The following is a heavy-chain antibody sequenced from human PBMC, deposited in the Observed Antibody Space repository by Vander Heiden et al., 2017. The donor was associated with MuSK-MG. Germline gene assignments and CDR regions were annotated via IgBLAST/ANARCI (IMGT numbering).Heavy chain of an antibody. V-gene: IGHV3-20*04. CDR3: ARGGFYCSGGSCYFPGDY. Sequence: VQLVESGGGVVRPGGSLRLSCAASGFTFDDYGMSWVRQAPGKGLEWVSGINWNGGSTGYADSVKGRFTISRDNAKNSLYLQMNSLRAEDTALYYCARGGFYCSGGSCYFPGDYWGQGTLVTVSS. D-gene: IGHD2-15*01. CDR1: GFTFDDYG. J-gene: IGHJ4*02. CDR2: INWNGGST.